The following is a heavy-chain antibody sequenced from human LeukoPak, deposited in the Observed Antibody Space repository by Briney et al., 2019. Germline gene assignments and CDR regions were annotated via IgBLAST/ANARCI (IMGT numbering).Heavy chain of an antibody. V-gene: IGHV4-30-4*08. CDR1: GVSSSSGDYY. CDR2: IYYSEST. CDR3: ARVIIENAFDI. D-gene: IGHD3-10*01. J-gene: IGHJ3*02. Sequence: SQNLSLTCTGSGVSSSSGDYYWSWIRQPPGKVLGMIGYIYYSESTYYNPSLKSRFTISVDTSKNQFSLKLSSVTATDTAVYYCARVIIENAFDIWGQGTMVTVSS.